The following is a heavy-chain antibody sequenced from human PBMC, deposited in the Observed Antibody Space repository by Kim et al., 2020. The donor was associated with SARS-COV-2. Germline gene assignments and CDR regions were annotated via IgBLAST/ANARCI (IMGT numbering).Heavy chain of an antibody. V-gene: IGHV4-59*13. Sequence: SETLSLTCTVSGGSISSYYWSWIRQPPGKGLEWIGYIYYSGSTNYNPSLKSRVTISVDTSKNQFSLKLSSVTAADTAVYYCARIAPPTGWNYVGVLDYYYYGMDVWGQGTTVTVSS. CDR1: GGSISSYY. J-gene: IGHJ6*02. CDR3: ARIAPPTGWNYVGVLDYYYYGMDV. D-gene: IGHD1-7*01. CDR2: IYYSGST.